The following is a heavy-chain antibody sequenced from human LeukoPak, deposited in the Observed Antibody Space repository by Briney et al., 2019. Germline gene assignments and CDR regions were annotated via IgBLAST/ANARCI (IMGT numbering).Heavy chain of an antibody. CDR1: GYTFTSYG. D-gene: IGHD6-6*01. Sequence: ASVKVSCKASGYTFTSYGISWVRQAPGQGLEWMGWISAYNGNTNYAQKLQGRVTVTTDTSTSTAYMELRSLRSDDTAVYYCARDRWSSSSSEGALDIWGQGTMVTVSS. J-gene: IGHJ3*02. V-gene: IGHV1-18*01. CDR2: ISAYNGNT. CDR3: ARDRWSSSSSEGALDI.